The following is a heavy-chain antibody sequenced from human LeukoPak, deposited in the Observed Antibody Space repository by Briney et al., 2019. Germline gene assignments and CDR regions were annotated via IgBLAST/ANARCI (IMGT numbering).Heavy chain of an antibody. J-gene: IGHJ6*04. CDR3: AGDPPYYYYGMDV. CDR1: GFTFSDYY. Sequence: PGGSLRLSCAASGFTFSDYYMSWIRQAPGKGLEWVSYISSSGSTIYYADSVKGRFTISRDNAKNSLYLQMNSLRAEDTAVYYCAGDPPYYYYGMDVWGEGTTVTVCS. CDR2: ISSSGSTI. V-gene: IGHV3-11*01.